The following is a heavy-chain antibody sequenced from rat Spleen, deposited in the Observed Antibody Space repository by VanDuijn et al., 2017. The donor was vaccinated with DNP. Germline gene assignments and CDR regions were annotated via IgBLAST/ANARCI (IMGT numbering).Heavy chain of an antibody. J-gene: IGHJ2*01. D-gene: IGHD1-11*01. Sequence: EVQLVESGGALMQPGTSLKLSCAASGFPFSDYYMAWVRQAPEKGLEWVATISTTGSRPYYPDSVKGRFTISRDNAKSSLYMQMNSLKSEDTATYYCTTRGNDGGYDYWGQGVMVTVSS. CDR2: ISTTGSRP. CDR1: GFPFSDYY. CDR3: TTRGNDGGYDY. V-gene: IGHV5-20*01.